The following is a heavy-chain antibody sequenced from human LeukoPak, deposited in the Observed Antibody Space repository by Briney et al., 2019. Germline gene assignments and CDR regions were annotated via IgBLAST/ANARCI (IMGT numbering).Heavy chain of an antibody. V-gene: IGHV3-7*01. Sequence: GGSLRLSCAASGFTFSSYWMSWVRQAPGKGLEWVANIKQDGSEKYYVDSVKGRFTISRDNAKNSLYLQMNSLRAEDTAVYYCAKDRAAADDYFDYWGQGTLVTVSS. CDR1: GFTFSSYW. CDR3: AKDRAAADDYFDY. CDR2: IKQDGSEK. D-gene: IGHD6-13*01. J-gene: IGHJ4*02.